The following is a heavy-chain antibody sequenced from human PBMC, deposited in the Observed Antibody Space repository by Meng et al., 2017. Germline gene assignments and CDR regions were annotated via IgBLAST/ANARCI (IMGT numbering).Heavy chain of an antibody. CDR3: ARWSIYCSGGSCYSFDY. CDR2: IYHSGST. CDR1: GGSISSSNW. D-gene: IGHD2-15*01. J-gene: IGHJ4*02. V-gene: IGHV4-4*02. Sequence: VQLQWSGPGLVNPSGTLSLTCAVSGGSISSSNWWSWVRQPPGKGLEWIGEIYHSGSTNYNPSLKSRVTISVDKSKNQFSLKLSSVTAADTAVYYCARWSIYCSGGSCYSFDYWGQGTLVTVSS.